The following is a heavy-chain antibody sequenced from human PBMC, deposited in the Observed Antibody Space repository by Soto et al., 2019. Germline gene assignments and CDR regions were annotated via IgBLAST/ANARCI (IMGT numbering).Heavy chain of an antibody. CDR2: IYYGGST. D-gene: IGHD3-22*01. V-gene: IGHV4-39*07. Sequence: TSETLSLTCTVSGGSISSSSYYWGWIRQPPGKGLEWIGYIYYGGSTYYNPSLQSRVTMSVDRSRNQFSLKLNSVTAADTAVYYCARVRREYDNSGPVDYWGQGTLVTVSS. CDR1: GGSISSSSYY. CDR3: ARVRREYDNSGPVDY. J-gene: IGHJ4*02.